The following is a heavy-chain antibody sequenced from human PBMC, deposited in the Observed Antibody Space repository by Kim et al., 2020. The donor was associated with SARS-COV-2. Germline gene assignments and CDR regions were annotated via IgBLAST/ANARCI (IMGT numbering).Heavy chain of an antibody. CDR2: ISYDGSNK. CDR3: ARVYSGSYFGQFDY. D-gene: IGHD1-26*01. J-gene: IGHJ4*02. CDR1: GFTFSSYA. V-gene: IGHV3-30*04. Sequence: GGSLRLSCAASGFTFSSYAMHWVRQAPGKGLEWVAVISYDGSNKYYPDSVKGRFTISRDNSKNTLYLQINDLRPEDTAVYYCARVYSGSYFGQFDYWGQGTLVTVS.